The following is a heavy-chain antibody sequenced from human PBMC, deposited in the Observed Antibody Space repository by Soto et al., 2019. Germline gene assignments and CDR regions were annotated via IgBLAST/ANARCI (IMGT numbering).Heavy chain of an antibody. CDR3: ARVLAAAGDFDY. CDR1: GGSISSSNW. CDR2: IYHSGST. D-gene: IGHD6-13*01. J-gene: IGHJ4*02. Sequence: RLSETLSLTCAVSGGSISSSNWWSWVRQPPGKGLEWIGEIYHSGSTNYNPSLKSRVTISVDKSKNQFSLKLSSVTAADTAVYYCARVLAAAGDFDYWGQGTLVTVSS. V-gene: IGHV4-4*02.